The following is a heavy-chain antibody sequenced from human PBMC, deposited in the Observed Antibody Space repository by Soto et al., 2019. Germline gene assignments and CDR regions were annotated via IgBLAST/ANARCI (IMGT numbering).Heavy chain of an antibody. D-gene: IGHD3-22*01. Sequence: ASVKVSCKASGYTFTSYAMHWVRQAPGQRLEWMGWINAGNGNTKYSQKFQGRVTITRDTSASTAYMELSGLRSEDTAVYYCAKGWVYYYDSSGYYYPLDFDYWGQGTLVTVSS. V-gene: IGHV1-3*01. J-gene: IGHJ4*02. CDR2: INAGNGNT. CDR3: AKGWVYYYDSSGYYYPLDFDY. CDR1: GYTFTSYA.